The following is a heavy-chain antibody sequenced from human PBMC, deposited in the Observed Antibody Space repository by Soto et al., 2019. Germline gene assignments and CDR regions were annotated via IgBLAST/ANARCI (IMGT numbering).Heavy chain of an antibody. D-gene: IGHD2-21*02. CDR3: AGMLVPASRLRGLDS. V-gene: IGHV4-39*01. Sequence: PSETLSLTCTVSGGSIGSSDYYWGWIRQPPEKGLEWIGNVNHLGTTYYNPSLRGRVTISADMSKNQFSLKLNSVTAADTAVYYCAGMLVPASRLRGLDSWGQGTRVTVSS. CDR1: GGSIGSSDYY. CDR2: VNHLGTT. J-gene: IGHJ4*02.